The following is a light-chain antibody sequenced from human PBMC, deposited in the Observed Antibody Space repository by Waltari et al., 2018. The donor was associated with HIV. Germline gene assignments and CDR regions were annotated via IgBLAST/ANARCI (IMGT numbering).Light chain of an antibody. CDR2: GAS. J-gene: IGKJ1*01. V-gene: IGKV3-15*01. Sequence: EIVMTQSPATLSVSPVERATLSCRASQSVSSNLAWYQQKPGQAPRLLIYGASTRATGIPARFSGSGSGTEFTLTISSLQSEDFAVYYCQQYNNWPPEGTFGQGTKVEIK. CDR1: QSVSSN. CDR3: QQYNNWPPEGT.